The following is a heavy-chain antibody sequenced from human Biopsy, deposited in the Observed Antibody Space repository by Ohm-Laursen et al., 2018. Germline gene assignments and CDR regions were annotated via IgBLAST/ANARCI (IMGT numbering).Heavy chain of an antibody. J-gene: IGHJ5*02. CDR2: ITPNSGAT. CDR3: ARGGVVPTVTRFDP. Sequence: ASVKVSCKASGYSFTGYYIHWVRQAPGQGLEWMGWITPNSGATKYAQKFQGRVTMSRDTSITAVYLELNTLRSDDTAVYYCARGGVVPTVTRFDPWGQGTQVTASS. V-gene: IGHV1-2*02. D-gene: IGHD3-10*01. CDR1: GYSFTGYY.